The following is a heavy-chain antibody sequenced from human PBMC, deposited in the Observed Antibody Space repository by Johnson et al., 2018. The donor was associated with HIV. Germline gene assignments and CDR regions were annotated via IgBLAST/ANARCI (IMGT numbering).Heavy chain of an antibody. CDR1: GFTFDDYG. D-gene: IGHD5-12*01. CDR2: INWNRGST. Sequence: VQLVESGGGVVRPGGSLRLSCAASGFTFDDYGMSWVRQAPGKGLEWVSGINWNRGSTGYTDSVKGRFTISRDNAKNSLYLQMNSLRAEDTALYYCARDFYAVVATPFIGSAFDIWGQGTMVTVSS. V-gene: IGHV3-20*04. J-gene: IGHJ3*02. CDR3: ARDFYAVVATPFIGSAFDI.